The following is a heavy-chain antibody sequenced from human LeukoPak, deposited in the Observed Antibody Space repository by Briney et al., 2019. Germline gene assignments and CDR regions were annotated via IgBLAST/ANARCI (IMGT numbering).Heavy chain of an antibody. D-gene: IGHD3-10*01. CDR1: GFTFDDYG. Sequence: GSLRLSCAASGFTFDDYGLSWVRQVPGKGLEWIGEINHSGSTNYNPSLKSRVTISVDTSKNQFSLKLSSVTAADTAVYCCARGSNYYDSGKGWFDPWGQGTLVTVSS. CDR3: ARGSNYYDSGKGWFDP. V-gene: IGHV4-34*01. J-gene: IGHJ5*02. CDR2: INHSGST.